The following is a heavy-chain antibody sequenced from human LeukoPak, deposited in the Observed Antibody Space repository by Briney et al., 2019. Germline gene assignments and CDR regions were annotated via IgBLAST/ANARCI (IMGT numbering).Heavy chain of an antibody. CDR1: GGSIRSFY. D-gene: IGHD6-19*01. CDR3: ARAGRIPVTGTIGGFDY. V-gene: IGHV4-59*01. Sequence: SETLSLTCTVSGGSIRSFYWSWIRQPPGKGLEWTGYISDSGSTSYNPSLESRVTISVDASKNQFSLKLSSVTAADTAVYYCARAGRIPVTGTIGGFDYWGQGTLVTVSS. J-gene: IGHJ4*02. CDR2: ISDSGST.